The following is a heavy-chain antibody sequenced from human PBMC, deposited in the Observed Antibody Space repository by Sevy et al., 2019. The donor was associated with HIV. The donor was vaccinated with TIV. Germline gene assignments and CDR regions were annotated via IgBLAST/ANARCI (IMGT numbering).Heavy chain of an antibody. D-gene: IGHD2-2*01. CDR2: ISGIGGST. Sequence: GGSLRLSCAASGFTFSSYAMSWVRQAPGKGLEWVSAISGIGGSTHYGDSVKGRFTISRDNSKNTLYLQMNSLRAEDTAVYYCATRDIVVLPAVDFGGAYWGQGTLVTVSS. CDR1: GFTFSSYA. J-gene: IGHJ4*02. CDR3: ATRDIVVLPAVDFGGAY. V-gene: IGHV3-23*01.